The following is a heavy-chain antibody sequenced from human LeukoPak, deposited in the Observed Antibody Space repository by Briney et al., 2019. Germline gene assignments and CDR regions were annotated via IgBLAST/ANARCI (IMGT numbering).Heavy chain of an antibody. CDR3: ARYCTGSNCYSNRGAFGV. D-gene: IGHD2-15*01. V-gene: IGHV4-61*01. Sequence: ETLSLTCTVSGGSVSGDPYYWSWIRQPPGKGPEWIGHISYSGTINSNPSLKSRVSATVDTSKNQFSLKLSSVTAADTAVYYCARYCTGSNCYSNRGAFGVWGRGTMVTVSS. J-gene: IGHJ3*01. CDR2: ISYSGTI. CDR1: GGSVSGDPYY.